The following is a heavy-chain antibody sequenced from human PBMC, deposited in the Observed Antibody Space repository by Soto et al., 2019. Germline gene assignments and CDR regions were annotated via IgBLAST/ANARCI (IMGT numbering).Heavy chain of an antibody. CDR1: GYTFSSYW. Sequence: PGESLKISCQSSGYTFSSYWIVWVRQMPGKGLEWMGIIYPNDSKVKYSQSVQGQVTMSADKSISTAYLQWSSLRASDTAIYFCARGNIANWFGPWGQGTPVTVSS. CDR2: IYPNDSKV. V-gene: IGHV5-51*01. CDR3: ARGNIANWFGP. D-gene: IGHD3-16*02. J-gene: IGHJ5*02.